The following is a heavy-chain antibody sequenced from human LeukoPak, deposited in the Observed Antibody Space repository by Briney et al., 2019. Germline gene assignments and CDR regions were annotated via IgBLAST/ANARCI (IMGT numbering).Heavy chain of an antibody. D-gene: IGHD6-19*01. CDR3: ARDAGYSSGWLGMDV. Sequence: SETLSLTCTVSGGSISSYYWSWIRQPPGKGLEWIGYIYYSGSTNYNPSLKSRVTISVDTSKNQFSLKLSSVTAADTAVYYCARDAGYSSGWLGMDVWGQGTTVTVSS. V-gene: IGHV4-59*12. CDR1: GGSISSYY. J-gene: IGHJ6*02. CDR2: IYYSGST.